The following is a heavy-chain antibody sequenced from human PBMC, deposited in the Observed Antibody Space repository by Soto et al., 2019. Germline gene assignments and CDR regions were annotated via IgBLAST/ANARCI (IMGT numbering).Heavy chain of an antibody. D-gene: IGHD3-3*01. V-gene: IGHV3-23*01. Sequence: PGGSLRLSCAASGFTFSSYAMSWVRQAPGKGLEWVSTVSVSGGTTYYADSVKGRFTISRDNPKNTLYLQMNSLRVEDTAAYYCAQGLKIFGVAPPLAPSDYWGQGNLVTVS. CDR2: VSVSGGTT. CDR1: GFTFSSYA. J-gene: IGHJ4*02. CDR3: AQGLKIFGVAPPLAPSDY.